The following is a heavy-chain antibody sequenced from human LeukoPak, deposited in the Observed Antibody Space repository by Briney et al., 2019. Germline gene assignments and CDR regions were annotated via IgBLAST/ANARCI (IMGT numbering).Heavy chain of an antibody. D-gene: IGHD2-21*02. CDR2: ISSSGSTI. J-gene: IGHJ4*02. Sequence: PGGSLRLSCAASGFTFSSYEMNWVRQAPGKGLEWVSYISSSGSTIYYADSVKGRFTISRDNAKNSLYLQMNSLRAEDTAVYYCARVPDSELGTEDYWGQGTLVTVSS. CDR3: ARVPDSELGTEDY. CDR1: GFTFSSYE. V-gene: IGHV3-48*03.